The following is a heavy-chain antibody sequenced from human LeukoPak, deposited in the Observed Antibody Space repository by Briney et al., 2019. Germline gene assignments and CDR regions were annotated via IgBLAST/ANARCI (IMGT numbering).Heavy chain of an antibody. CDR2: IYDSGST. J-gene: IGHJ6*03. CDR3: ARNPRYYYYMDV. Sequence: SETLPLTCTVSGGSISTYYWNWIRHPPGKGLEWIGYIYDSGSTNYNPSLKSRVTISVAASTNKFSLKLSSVTAADTAVYYCARNPRYYYYMDVWGKGTTVTVPS. V-gene: IGHV4-59*01. CDR1: GGSISTYY.